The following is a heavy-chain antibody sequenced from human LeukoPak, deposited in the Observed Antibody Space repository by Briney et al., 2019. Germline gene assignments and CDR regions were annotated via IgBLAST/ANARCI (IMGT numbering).Heavy chain of an antibody. J-gene: IGHJ4*02. CDR1: GYTFTSYG. Sequence: SVNVSCKASGYTFTSYGISWVRQAPGQGLEWMGRIIPILGIANYAQKFQGRVTITADKSTSTAYMELSSLRSEDTAVYYCARLINPRGYSGYDYSGDYWGQGTLVTVSS. D-gene: IGHD5-12*01. CDR3: ARLINPRGYSGYDYSGDY. CDR2: IIPILGIA. V-gene: IGHV1-69*04.